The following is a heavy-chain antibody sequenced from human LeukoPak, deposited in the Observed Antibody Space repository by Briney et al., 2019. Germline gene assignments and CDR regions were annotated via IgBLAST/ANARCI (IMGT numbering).Heavy chain of an antibody. J-gene: IGHJ4*02. CDR2: INSDGSST. CDR3: ATQIFGVVY. CDR1: GFTFSSYW. D-gene: IGHD3-3*01. Sequence: GGSLRLSCAASGFTFSSYWMHWVRQVLGKGLVWVSRINSDGSSTNYADPVKGRFTISRDNAKNTLYLQMNSLRAEDTAVYHCATQIFGVVYWGQGTLVTVSS. V-gene: IGHV3-74*01.